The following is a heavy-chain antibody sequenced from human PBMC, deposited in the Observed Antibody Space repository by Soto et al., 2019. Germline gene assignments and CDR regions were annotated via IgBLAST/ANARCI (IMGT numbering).Heavy chain of an antibody. V-gene: IGHV3-7*01. J-gene: IGHJ6*03. CDR1: GFTFSSYW. CDR3: ARLPRFGELFPYSYYYYYMDV. Sequence: GGSLRLSCAASGFTFSSYWMSWVRQAPGKGLEWVANIKQDGSEKYYVDSVKGRFTISRDNAKNSLYLQMNSLRAEDTAVYYCARLPRFGELFPYSYYYYYMDVWGKGTTVTVSS. D-gene: IGHD3-10*01. CDR2: IKQDGSEK.